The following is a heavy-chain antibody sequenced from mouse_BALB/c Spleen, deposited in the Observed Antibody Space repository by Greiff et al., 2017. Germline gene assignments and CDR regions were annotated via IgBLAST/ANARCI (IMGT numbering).Heavy chain of an antibody. V-gene: IGHV1-87*01. CDR3: SRHGMITAGYFDY. D-gene: IGHD2-4*01. Sequence: QVQLQQSGAELVRPGASVKLSCKASGYTFTSYWMQWVKQRPGQGLEWIGAIYPGDGDTSYTQKFKGKATLTADKSSSTAYMQLSSLASEDSAVLCYSRHGMITAGYFDYWGQGTTVTVSS. CDR2: IYPGDGDT. CDR1: GYTFTSYW. J-gene: IGHJ2*01.